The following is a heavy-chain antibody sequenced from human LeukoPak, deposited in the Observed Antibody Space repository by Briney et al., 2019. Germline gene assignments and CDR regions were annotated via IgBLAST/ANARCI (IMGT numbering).Heavy chain of an antibody. J-gene: IGHJ4*02. V-gene: IGHV1-46*01. CDR2: INPSGGST. D-gene: IGHD2-2*01. CDR3: ARGQTIVVVPAATLLDY. Sequence: ASVKVSCKASGYTFTSYYMHWMRQAPGQGLEWMGIINPSGGSTSYAQKFQGRVTMTRDTSTSTVYMELSSLRSEDTAVYYCARGQTIVVVPAATLLDYWGQGTLVTASS. CDR1: GYTFTSYY.